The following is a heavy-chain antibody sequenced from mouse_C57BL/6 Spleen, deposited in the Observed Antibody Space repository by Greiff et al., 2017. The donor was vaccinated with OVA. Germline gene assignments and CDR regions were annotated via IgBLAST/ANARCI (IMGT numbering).Heavy chain of an antibody. J-gene: IGHJ3*01. D-gene: IGHD2-5*01. Sequence: EVQGVESGGGLVQPKGSLKLSCAASGFSFNTYAMNWVRQAPGKGLEWVARIRSKSNNYATYYADSVKDRFTISRDDSESMLYLQMNNLKTEDTAMYYCVRQGYSNYGCFAYWGQGTLVTVSA. CDR3: VRQGYSNYGCFAY. CDR2: IRSKSNNYAT. CDR1: GFSFNTYA. V-gene: IGHV10-1*01.